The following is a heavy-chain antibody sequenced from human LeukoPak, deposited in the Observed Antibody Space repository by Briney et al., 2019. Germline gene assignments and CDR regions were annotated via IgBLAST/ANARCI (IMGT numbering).Heavy chain of an antibody. V-gene: IGHV1-69*05. CDR2: IIPIFGTA. CDR3: ASGSYVWGSYRYTGPFDY. D-gene: IGHD3-16*02. Sequence: SVKVSCKASGGTFSSYAISWVRQAPGQGLEWMGGIIPIFGTANYAQKFQGRVTITTDESTSTAYMELSSLRSEDTAVYYCASGSYVWGSYRYTGPFDYWGQGTLVTVSP. J-gene: IGHJ4*02. CDR1: GGTFSSYA.